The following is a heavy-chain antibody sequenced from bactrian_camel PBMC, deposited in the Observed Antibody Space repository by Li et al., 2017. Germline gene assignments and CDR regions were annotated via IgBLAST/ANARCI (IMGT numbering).Heavy chain of an antibody. D-gene: IGHD2*01. CDR3: AAEPRYGGYWKLIDVHYNY. V-gene: IGHV3S55*01. CDR1: VDTSSSYS. J-gene: IGHJ4*01. Sequence: HVQLVESGGGSVQAGGSLRLSCTASVDTSSSYSMAWFRQAPGKEREAVAAIDSYGSTRYGDSVKGRFTISKDNAKNTLYLQMNSLKPEDTGMYYCAAEPRYGGYWKLIDVHYNYWGQGTQVTVS. CDR2: IDSYGST.